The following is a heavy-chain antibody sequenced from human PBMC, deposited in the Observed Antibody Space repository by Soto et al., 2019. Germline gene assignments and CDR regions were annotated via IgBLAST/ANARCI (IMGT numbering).Heavy chain of an antibody. V-gene: IGHV1-3*01. CDR1: GYTFTSYA. CDR2: INAGNGNT. J-gene: IGHJ4*02. Sequence: VQLVQSGAEVKKPGASVKVSCKASGYTFTSYAMHWVRQAPGQRLEWMGWINAGNGNTKYSQKFQSRVTISTDTSASTAYMELSSLRSEDTAVYYGERVICGGYYFDYWGQGTLVTVSS. CDR3: ERVICGGYYFDY. D-gene: IGHD6-19*01.